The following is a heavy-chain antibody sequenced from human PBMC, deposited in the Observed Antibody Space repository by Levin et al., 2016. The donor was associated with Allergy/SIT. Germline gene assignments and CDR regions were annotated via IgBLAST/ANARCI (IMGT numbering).Heavy chain of an antibody. Sequence: WVRQAPGQGLEWMGWIKPDSGDTRYAPKYQGRVTMTRDTSISTAYMELSRLTSDDRAIYYCSTTYYYGMDVWGQGTTVTVSS. CDR3: STTYYYGMDV. V-gene: IGHV1-2*02. J-gene: IGHJ6*02. CDR2: IKPDSGDT.